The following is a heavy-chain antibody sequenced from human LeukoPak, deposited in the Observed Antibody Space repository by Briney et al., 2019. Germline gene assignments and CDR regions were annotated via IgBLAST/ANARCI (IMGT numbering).Heavy chain of an antibody. CDR3: ARGRKRACSGGSCYHRNWFDP. D-gene: IGHD2-15*01. CDR1: GGTFSSYA. CDR2: IFPILGTA. V-gene: IGHV1-69*05. J-gene: IGHJ5*02. Sequence: SSVTVSCKASGGTFSSYAISWVRQALGQGLKWMEGIFPILGTANYAQKFQGRVTITTDESTSTAYMELSSLRSEDTAVYYCARGRKRACSGGSCYHRNWFDPWGQGTLVTVSS.